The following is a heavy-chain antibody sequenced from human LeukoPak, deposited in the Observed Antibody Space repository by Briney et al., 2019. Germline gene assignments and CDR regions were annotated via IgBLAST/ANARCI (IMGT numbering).Heavy chain of an antibody. CDR3: ARDQTAVTGVWGTIDC. CDR1: GFTFSGYG. J-gene: IGHJ4*02. Sequence: PGGSLRLSCSVSGFTFSGYGMHWVRQAPGMGLEWVAIISYDGSNTFYGDSVKGRFTISRDNSKKTLYLQMNSLRTEDTAVYYCARDQTAVTGVWGTIDCWGQGTLVTVSS. D-gene: IGHD2-8*02. V-gene: IGHV3-30*03. CDR2: ISYDGSNT.